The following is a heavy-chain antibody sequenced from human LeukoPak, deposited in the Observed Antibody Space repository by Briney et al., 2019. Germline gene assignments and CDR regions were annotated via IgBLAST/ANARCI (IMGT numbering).Heavy chain of an antibody. V-gene: IGHV3-23*01. CDR1: GFTFSSYA. CDR3: AKDNYYGWGSYVDY. CDR2: ISGSDGST. Sequence: PGGSLRLSCAASGFTFSSYAMSWVRQAPGKGLEWVSAISGSDGSTYYADSVKGRFTISRDNSKNTLYLQMNSLRAEDTAVYYCAKDNYYGWGSYVDYWGQGTLVTVSS. J-gene: IGHJ4*02. D-gene: IGHD3-10*01.